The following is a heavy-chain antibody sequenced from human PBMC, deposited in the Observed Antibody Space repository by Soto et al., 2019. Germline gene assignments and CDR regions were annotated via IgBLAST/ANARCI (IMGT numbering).Heavy chain of an antibody. V-gene: IGHV3-30-3*01. CDR3: PNIVVVVAADAFDI. J-gene: IGHJ3*02. D-gene: IGHD2-15*01. CDR2: ISYDGSNK. Sequence: PGGSLRLSCAASGFTFSSYAMHWVRQAPGRGLEWVAVISYDGSNKYYADSVKGRFTISRDNSKNTLYLQMNSLRAEDTAVYYCPNIVVVVAADAFDIWGQGTMVTVSS. CDR1: GFTFSSYA.